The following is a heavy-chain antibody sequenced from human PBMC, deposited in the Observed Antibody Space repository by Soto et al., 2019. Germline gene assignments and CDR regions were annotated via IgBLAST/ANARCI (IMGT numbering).Heavy chain of an antibody. V-gene: IGHV4-30-4*01. CDR1: GDSISSVYNY. CDR3: ARGRGYSYGLDP. J-gene: IGHJ5*02. CDR2: ISYSGTT. D-gene: IGHD5-12*01. Sequence: QVQLQESGPGLMKPSQTLSLTCTVSGDSISSVYNYWSWIRQPPGEGLEWIGFISYSGTTSYSPSPTRRLAISLDTSKNQFSLSLTSVTAADTAVYYCARGRGYSYGLDPWGQGTLVTVSS.